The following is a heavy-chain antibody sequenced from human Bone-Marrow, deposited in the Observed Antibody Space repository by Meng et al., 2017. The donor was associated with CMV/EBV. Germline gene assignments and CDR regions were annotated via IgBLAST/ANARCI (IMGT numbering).Heavy chain of an antibody. V-gene: IGHV3-53*01. J-gene: IGHJ4*02. D-gene: IGHD3-10*01. Sequence: GGSLRLSCAASGFTVSSSYLSWVRQAPGKGVEWVSVIYSAGTTYYADSVKGRFTISRDNSKNTMYLQMNSLRAEDTAVYYRARRLYGSGTLDYWGQGTLVTFSS. CDR2: IYSAGTT. CDR3: ARRLYGSGTLDY. CDR1: GFTVSSSY.